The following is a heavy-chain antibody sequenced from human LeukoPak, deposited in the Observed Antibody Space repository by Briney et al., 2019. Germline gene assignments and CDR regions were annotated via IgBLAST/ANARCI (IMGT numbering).Heavy chain of an antibody. D-gene: IGHD5-12*01. CDR1: GFTFSSYA. CDR2: VSGSGGST. CDR3: AKDLDIVATITRN. J-gene: IGHJ4*02. V-gene: IGHV3-23*01. Sequence: GGSLRLSCAAAGFTFSSYAMSWVRQAPGKGLEWVSGVSGSGGSTYYADSVKGRFTISRDNSKNTLYLQMNSLRAEDTAVYYCAKDLDIVATITRNWGQGTLVTVSS.